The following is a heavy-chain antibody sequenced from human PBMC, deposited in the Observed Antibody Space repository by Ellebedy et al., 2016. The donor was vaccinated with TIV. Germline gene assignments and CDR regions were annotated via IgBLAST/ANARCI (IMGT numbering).Heavy chain of an antibody. Sequence: SETLSLTXTVSGGSISSSSYYWGWIRQPPGKGLEWIGSIYYSGSTYYNPSLKSRVTISVDTSKNQFSLKLSSVTAADTAVYYCARIKLALYYYYMDVWGKGTTVTVSS. V-gene: IGHV4-39*07. CDR2: IYYSGST. CDR3: ARIKLALYYYYMDV. D-gene: IGHD1-7*01. J-gene: IGHJ6*03. CDR1: GGSISSSSYY.